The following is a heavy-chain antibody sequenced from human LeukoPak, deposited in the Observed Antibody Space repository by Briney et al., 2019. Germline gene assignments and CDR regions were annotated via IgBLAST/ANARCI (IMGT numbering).Heavy chain of an antibody. CDR3: ARGQRLVYYYYMDV. J-gene: IGHJ6*03. D-gene: IGHD6-19*01. CDR1: GGPFSGYY. V-gene: IGHV4-34*01. CDR2: INHSGST. Sequence: SETLSLTCAVYGGPFSGYYWSWIRQPPGKGLEWIGEINHSGSTNYNPSLKSRVTISVDTSKNQFSLKLSSVTAADTAVYYCARGQRLVYYYYMDVWGKGTTVTVSS.